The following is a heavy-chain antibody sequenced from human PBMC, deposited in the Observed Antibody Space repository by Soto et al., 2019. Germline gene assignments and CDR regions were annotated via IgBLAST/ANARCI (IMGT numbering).Heavy chain of an antibody. CDR1: EFTFSSYW. CDR2: IKHDGSEK. J-gene: IGHJ6*02. Sequence: EVQLVESGGGLVQPGGSLRLSCTASEFTFSSYWMSWVRQAPGKGLEWVANIKHDGSEKNYVDSVKGRFTISTDNAKNSVFLQMNSLRAEDTAVYYCARQGGRRTYYYYYGMDVWGQGTTVTVSS. CDR3: ARQGGRRTYYYYYGMDV. D-gene: IGHD3-16*01. V-gene: IGHV3-7*01.